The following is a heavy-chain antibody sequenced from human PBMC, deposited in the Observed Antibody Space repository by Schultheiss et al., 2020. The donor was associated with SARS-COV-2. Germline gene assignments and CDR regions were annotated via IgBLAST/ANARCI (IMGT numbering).Heavy chain of an antibody. CDR2: IYYSGST. J-gene: IGHJ3*02. Sequence: SETLSLTCTVSGGSISSGGYSWSWIRKPPGKGLEWIGYIYYSGSTYYNPSLKSRVTISVETSKNQFSLKLSSVTAADTAVYYCASSTNDYGDYWAFDIWGQGTMVTVSS. D-gene: IGHD4-17*01. CDR1: GGSISSGGYS. V-gene: IGHV4-30-4*07. CDR3: ASSTNDYGDYWAFDI.